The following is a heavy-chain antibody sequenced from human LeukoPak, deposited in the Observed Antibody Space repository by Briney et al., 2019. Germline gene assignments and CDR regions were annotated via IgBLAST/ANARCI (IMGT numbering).Heavy chain of an antibody. CDR3: ARDRPSKEYYDFWSGYPERNYYYYGMDV. CDR2: VYYSGST. J-gene: IGHJ6*02. Sequence: PSETLSLTCVVSGGSVSGYYWGWIRQPPGRGLEWIGYVYYSGSTNYNPSFKSRITISVDTSRNQFSLQLSSVTAADTAVYYCARDRPSKEYYDFWSGYPERNYYYYGMDVWGQGTTVTVSS. V-gene: IGHV4-59*02. D-gene: IGHD3-3*01. CDR1: GGSVSGYY.